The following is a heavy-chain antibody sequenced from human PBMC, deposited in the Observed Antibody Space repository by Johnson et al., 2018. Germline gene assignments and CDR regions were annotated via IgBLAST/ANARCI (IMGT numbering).Heavy chain of an antibody. CDR2: MNPNSGNT. CDR1: GYTFTSYD. V-gene: IGHV1-8*01. Sequence: QVQLVQSGAEVKKPGASVKVSCKASGYTFTSYDINWVRQATGQGLEWMGWMNPNSGNTGYAQKFQGRVTMTRNTSISTAYMERSSLRSEDTAVYYCARAGGGFGSCYLYYYYYLDVWGKGTPVTVSS. CDR3: ARAGGGFGSCYLYYYYYLDV. J-gene: IGHJ6*03. D-gene: IGHD3-3*01.